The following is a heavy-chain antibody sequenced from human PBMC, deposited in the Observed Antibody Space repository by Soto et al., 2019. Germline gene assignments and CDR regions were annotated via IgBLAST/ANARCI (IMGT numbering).Heavy chain of an antibody. V-gene: IGHV1-2*04. D-gene: IGHD2-2*01. J-gene: IGHJ4*02. CDR3: ARSWEYQLLPFDY. Sequence: ASVKVSCKASGYSFTVYYMHWVRQAPGQGLEWMGWINPNSGDTNYAQKFQGWVTMARDTSISTAYMELNRLRSDDTAVYYCARSWEYQLLPFDYWGQGTLVTVSS. CDR1: GYSFTVYY. CDR2: INPNSGDT.